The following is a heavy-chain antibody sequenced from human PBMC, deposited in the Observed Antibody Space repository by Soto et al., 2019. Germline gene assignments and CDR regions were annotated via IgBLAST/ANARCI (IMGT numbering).Heavy chain of an antibody. Sequence: GGSLRLSCAASGFTISGYAMDWVRQAPGKGLEYDSGLSSNGVGTYYANFVQGRFTISRDNFKNTVYLQLGSLRPEDMAVYYCARRARPDFYYMDVWGKGT. CDR3: ARRARPDFYYMDV. CDR2: LSSNGVGT. D-gene: IGHD6-6*01. CDR1: GFTISGYA. J-gene: IGHJ6*03. V-gene: IGHV3-64*01.